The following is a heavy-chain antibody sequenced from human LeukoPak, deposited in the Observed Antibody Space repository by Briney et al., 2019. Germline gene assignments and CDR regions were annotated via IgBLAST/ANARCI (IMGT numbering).Heavy chain of an antibody. CDR3: ARVFYGSGSEFDY. V-gene: IGHV1-2*02. Sequence: GASVKVSCKASGYTFTGYHMHWVRQAPGQGLEWMGWINPNSGGTNYAQKFQGRVTMTRDTSISTAYMELSRLRSDDTAVYYCARVFYGSGSEFDYWGQGTLVTVSS. D-gene: IGHD3-10*01. J-gene: IGHJ4*02. CDR2: INPNSGGT. CDR1: GYTFTGYH.